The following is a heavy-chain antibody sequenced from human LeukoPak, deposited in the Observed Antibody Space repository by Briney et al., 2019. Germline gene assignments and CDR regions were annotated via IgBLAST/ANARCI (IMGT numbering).Heavy chain of an antibody. CDR1: GGSFSGYY. CDR2: INHSGST. V-gene: IGHV4-34*01. CDR3: ASSYCGGDCYSGAFDI. Sequence: SETLSLTCAVYGGSFSGYYWSWIRQPPGKGLEWIGEINHSGSTNYNPSLKSRVTISVDTSKNQSSLKLSSVTAADTAVYYCASSYCGGDCYSGAFDIWGQGTMVTVSS. D-gene: IGHD2-21*02. J-gene: IGHJ3*02.